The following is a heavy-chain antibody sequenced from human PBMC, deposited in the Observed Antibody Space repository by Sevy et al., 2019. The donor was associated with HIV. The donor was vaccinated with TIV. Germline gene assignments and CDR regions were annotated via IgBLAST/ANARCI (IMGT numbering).Heavy chain of an antibody. CDR3: ANPGFSRYDGVDQ. CDR2: MNPSGGST. Sequence: ASVKVSCKASGYTFTSYSIHWVRQAPGQGLEWMGIMNPSGGSTTYAQMFQGRVTLTSDKSTSTVFLELRSLRSDDTAVYDGANPGFSRYDGVDQWGQGTLVTVSS. J-gene: IGHJ4*02. D-gene: IGHD5-12*01. CDR1: GYTFTSYS. V-gene: IGHV1-46*01.